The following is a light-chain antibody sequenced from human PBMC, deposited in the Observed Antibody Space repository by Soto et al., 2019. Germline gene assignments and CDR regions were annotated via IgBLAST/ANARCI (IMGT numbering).Light chain of an antibody. Sequence: DIQMTQSPSSLSASVGDRVTITCRASQSISSYLNWYQQKPGKAPKLLIYAASSLQSGVPSRFSGSGSGTDFTLTISRLQTEDFATYFCQQSYSTLWTFGQGTQVEIK. J-gene: IGKJ1*01. CDR2: AAS. V-gene: IGKV1-39*01. CDR1: QSISSY. CDR3: QQSYSTLWT.